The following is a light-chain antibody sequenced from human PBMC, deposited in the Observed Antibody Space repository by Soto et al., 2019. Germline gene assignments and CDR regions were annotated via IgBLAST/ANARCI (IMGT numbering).Light chain of an antibody. CDR3: SSYTTSRTWV. J-gene: IGLJ3*02. Sequence: QSALTQPASVSGSPGQSITISCTGTSSDVGNYNYVSWYQHHPGKAPKLMIYEVSYRPSGVSVRFSGSKSGNTASLTISGLQAEDEANYYCSSYTTSRTWVFGGGTKDTVL. V-gene: IGLV2-14*01. CDR1: SSDVGNYNY. CDR2: EVS.